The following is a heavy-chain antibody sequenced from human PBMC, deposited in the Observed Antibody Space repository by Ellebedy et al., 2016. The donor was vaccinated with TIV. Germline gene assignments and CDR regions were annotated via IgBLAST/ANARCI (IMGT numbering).Heavy chain of an antibody. CDR3: VRIAEDGSGSYSDY. CDR1: GFTFSSFE. CDR2: ISGSGDSM. V-gene: IGHV3-48*03. Sequence: PGGSLRLSCAASGFTFSSFELIWVRQAPGKGLEWVSHISGSGDSMYYADSVKGRFTISRDNAKNSVYLQMNSLRAEDTAVYYCVRIAEDGSGSYSDYWGQGTQVTVSS. D-gene: IGHD3-10*01. J-gene: IGHJ4*02.